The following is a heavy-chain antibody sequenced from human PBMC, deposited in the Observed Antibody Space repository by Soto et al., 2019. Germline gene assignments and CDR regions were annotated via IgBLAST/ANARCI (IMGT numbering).Heavy chain of an antibody. CDR1: GGSISSGGYY. Sequence: LSLTCTVSGGSISSGGYYWSWIRQHPGKGLEWIGYIYYSGSTYYNPSLKSRVTISVDTSRNQFSLKLSSVTAADTAVYYCARVTTVTYTSTYYYYGMDVWGQGTTVTVSS. V-gene: IGHV4-31*03. D-gene: IGHD4-17*01. CDR3: ARVTTVTYTSTYYYYGMDV. J-gene: IGHJ6*02. CDR2: IYYSGST.